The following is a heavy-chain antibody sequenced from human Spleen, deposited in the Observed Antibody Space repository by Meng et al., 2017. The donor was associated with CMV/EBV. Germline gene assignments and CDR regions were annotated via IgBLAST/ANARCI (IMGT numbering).Heavy chain of an antibody. CDR1: GGTFSRYT. CDR2: IIPILGIA. J-gene: IGHJ6*02. V-gene: IGHV1-69*04. D-gene: IGHD3-10*01. Sequence: SVKVSCKASGGTFSRYTLSWVRQAPGQGLEWMGRIIPILGIANYAQKLQGRVTITADKSTSTAYMELSSLRSEETAVYYCAREDYYGSGSYYYQYGMDVWGQGTTVTVSS. CDR3: AREDYYGSGSYYYQYGMDV.